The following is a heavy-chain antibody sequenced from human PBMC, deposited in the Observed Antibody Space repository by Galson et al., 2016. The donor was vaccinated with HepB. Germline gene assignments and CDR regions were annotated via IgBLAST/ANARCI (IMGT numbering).Heavy chain of an antibody. Sequence: ETLSLTCSVSGGSVTSGSFYWTWIRQPPGRGLEWIGFISDSGNTDYNSSLQSRVTVSVAMSKNQFSLKLTSVTAADTAVYFCARGFGYYYYYLDVWGTGTTVTVSS. D-gene: IGHD2-2*03. CDR1: GGSVTSGSFY. CDR3: ARGFGYYYYYLDV. V-gene: IGHV4-61*01. CDR2: ISDSGNT. J-gene: IGHJ6*03.